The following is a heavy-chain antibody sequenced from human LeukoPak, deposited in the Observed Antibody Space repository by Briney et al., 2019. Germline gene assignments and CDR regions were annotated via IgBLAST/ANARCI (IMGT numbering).Heavy chain of an antibody. V-gene: IGHV3-74*01. J-gene: IGHJ4*02. CDR3: ASSGSYGVVDY. CDR1: GFTFSSYW. CDR2: INSDGSST. D-gene: IGHD1-26*01. Sequence: GGSLRLSCAASGFTFSSYWMHWVRQAPGKGLAWVSRINSDGSSTSYADSVKGRFTISRDNAKNTLYLQMNSLRAEDTAVYYCASSGSYGVVDYWGQGTLVTVSS.